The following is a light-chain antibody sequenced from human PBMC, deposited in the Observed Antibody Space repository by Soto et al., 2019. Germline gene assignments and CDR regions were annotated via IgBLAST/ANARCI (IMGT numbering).Light chain of an antibody. V-gene: IGLV1-40*01. CDR3: QSYDSSLSAYV. CDR2: GNS. Sequence: QSVLAQPPSGSGAPGQKVTISCTGSSSNIGAGYDLHWYQQLPGTAPKLLLYGNSNRPSGVPDRFSGSKSGTSASLAITGLQAEDEADYYCQSYDSSLSAYVFGTGTKLTVL. J-gene: IGLJ1*01. CDR1: SSNIGAGYD.